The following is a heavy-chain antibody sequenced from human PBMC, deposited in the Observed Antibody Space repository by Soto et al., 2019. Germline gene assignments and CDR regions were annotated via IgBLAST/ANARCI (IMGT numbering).Heavy chain of an antibody. CDR2: IIYSGGST. V-gene: IGHV3-23*01. Sequence: GGSLRLSCAASGFTFSNYAMSWVRQAPGKGLEWVSTIIYSGGSTYYADSVKGRFITSRDNSKNTLYLQMNGLRVEDTAVYYCAKKLHFGSGSYYFYFDYWGQGTLVTVSS. D-gene: IGHD3-10*01. CDR3: AKKLHFGSGSYYFYFDY. J-gene: IGHJ4*02. CDR1: GFTFSNYA.